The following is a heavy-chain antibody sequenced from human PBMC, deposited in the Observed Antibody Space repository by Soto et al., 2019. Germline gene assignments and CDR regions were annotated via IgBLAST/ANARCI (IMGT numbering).Heavy chain of an antibody. V-gene: IGHV4-59*03. CDR3: VSSRTAVFGDALDI. J-gene: IGHJ3*02. D-gene: IGHD3-3*01. CDR1: GGSISSYF. Sequence: SETLSLTCSVSGGSISSYFKNWIRQAPGKGLEWIGCIYDSGDANYNPSLKSRVTISLDTSKNQFSLKLSSVTAADTAVYYCVSSRTAVFGDALDIWALGTMVTVSS. CDR2: IYDSGDA.